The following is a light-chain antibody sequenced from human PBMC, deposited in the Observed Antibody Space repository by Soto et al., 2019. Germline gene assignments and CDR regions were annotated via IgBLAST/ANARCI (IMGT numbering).Light chain of an antibody. CDR1: HRVRSN. Sequence: EIVMTQSPATLSVSPGERATLSCMASHRVRSNLAWYQQKPGQAPRLLIYHTSDRATGIPDRFSGSGSGTDFTLTISRLEPEDFAVYYCQQYHSSPLTFGQGTKVDI. CDR3: QQYHSSPLT. CDR2: HTS. J-gene: IGKJ1*01. V-gene: IGKV3D-15*01.